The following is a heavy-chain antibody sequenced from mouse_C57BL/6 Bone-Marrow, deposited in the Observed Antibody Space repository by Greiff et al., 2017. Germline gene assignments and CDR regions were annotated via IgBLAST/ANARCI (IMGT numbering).Heavy chain of an antibody. CDR2: IYPGSGST. D-gene: IGHD3-2*02. Sequence: VQLQQPGAELVKPGASVTLSCKASGYTFTSYWITWVKQRPGQGLEWIGDIYPGSGSTNYNEKFKSKATLTVDKSSSTAYMQLSSLTSEDSAVYYWARGQLRLQDYWGQGTTLTVSS. J-gene: IGHJ2*01. CDR1: GYTFTSYW. V-gene: IGHV1-55*01. CDR3: ARGQLRLQDY.